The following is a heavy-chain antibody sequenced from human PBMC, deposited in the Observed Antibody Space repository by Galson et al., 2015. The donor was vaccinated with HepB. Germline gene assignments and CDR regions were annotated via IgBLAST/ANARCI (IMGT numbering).Heavy chain of an antibody. V-gene: IGHV3-64D*06. CDR2: ISSNGGST. Sequence: LRLSCAASGFTFSSYAMHWVRQAPGKGLEYVSAISSNGGSTYYADSVKGRFTISRDNSKNTLYLQMSSLRAEDTAVYYCVKDQDYYDSSGYTEPWNDYWGQGTLVTVSS. CDR3: VKDQDYYDSSGYTEPWNDY. D-gene: IGHD3-22*01. CDR1: GFTFSSYA. J-gene: IGHJ4*02.